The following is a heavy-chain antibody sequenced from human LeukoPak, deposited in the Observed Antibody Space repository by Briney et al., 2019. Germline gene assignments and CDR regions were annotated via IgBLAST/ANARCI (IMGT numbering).Heavy chain of an antibody. CDR2: IKSKTDGGTT. CDR1: GFTFSNAW. J-gene: IGHJ3*02. Sequence: GGSLRLSCAASGFTFSNAWMNWVRQAPGKGLEWVGRIKSKTDGGTTDYAAPVKDRFTISRDDPKNTMYLQMNSLKAEDTAVYYCTTFSTAKGVILGQGTMVTVSS. CDR3: TTFSTAKGVI. V-gene: IGHV3-15*01. D-gene: IGHD4/OR15-4a*01.